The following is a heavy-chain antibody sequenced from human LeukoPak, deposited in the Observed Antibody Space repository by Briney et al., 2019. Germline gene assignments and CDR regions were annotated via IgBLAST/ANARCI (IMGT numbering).Heavy chain of an antibody. CDR2: INSGATSE. V-gene: IGHV3-48*03. J-gene: IGHJ4*02. Sequence: GGSLRLSCTASGFTFSNFEMNWVRQAPGKGLQWLAYINSGATSEYYADSVKGRITISRDNAKNSLYLQMNSLRVEDTAIYYCARVVCTGGGCFQNDYWGQGTLVTVSS. CDR1: GFTFSNFE. D-gene: IGHD2-21*01. CDR3: ARVVCTGGGCFQNDY.